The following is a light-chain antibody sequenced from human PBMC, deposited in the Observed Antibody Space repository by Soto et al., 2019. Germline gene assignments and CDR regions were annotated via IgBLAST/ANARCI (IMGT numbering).Light chain of an antibody. CDR1: QSISGY. CDR3: QLSYITPPIT. CDR2: AAS. Sequence: DIQMTQTPSSLSASVGDRVTITCRASQSISGYLNWYQHKPGKAPKLLINAASNLRSGVPSRFSGSGSGTDFTLTIDGLQPEDFAVYYCQLSYITPPITFGQGTRLEVK. J-gene: IGKJ5*01. V-gene: IGKV1-39*01.